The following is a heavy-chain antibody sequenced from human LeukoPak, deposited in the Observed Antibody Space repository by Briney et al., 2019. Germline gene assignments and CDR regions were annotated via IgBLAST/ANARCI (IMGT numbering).Heavy chain of an antibody. D-gene: IGHD4-17*01. V-gene: IGHV1-3*01. CDR1: GYTFTSYA. CDR2: INAGNGNT. J-gene: IGHJ4*02. Sequence: GASVKVSCKASGYTFTSYAMHWVRQAPGQRLEWMGWINAGNGNTKYSQKFQGRVTITRDTSASTAYMELSSLRSEDTAVYYCARVTSGRVTTYYFDYWGQGTLVTVSS. CDR3: ARVTSGRVTTYYFDY.